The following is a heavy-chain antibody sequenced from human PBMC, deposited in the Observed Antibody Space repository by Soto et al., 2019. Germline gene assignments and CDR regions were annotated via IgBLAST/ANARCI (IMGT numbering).Heavy chain of an antibody. CDR2: IRNRGGGYIT. J-gene: IGHJ3*02. V-gene: IGHV3-72*01. D-gene: IGHD4-17*01. CDR3: SRAAYGHGFDM. Sequence: MQLVESGGDLVQPGGSLKLSCVGSGYTFSDHYMDWVHQAPGKGLEWVGRIRNRGGGYITQYGESVRGRFTVTRDDSKDSLYRQMNSLKIEDRAVYYCSRAAYGHGFDMRGQGAVVSVSS. CDR1: GYTFSDHY.